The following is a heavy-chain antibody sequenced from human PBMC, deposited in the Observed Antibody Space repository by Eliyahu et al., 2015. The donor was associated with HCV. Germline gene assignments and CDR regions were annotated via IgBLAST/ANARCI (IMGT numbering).Heavy chain of an antibody. CDR3: ARGLRGNDFWSGYYSYNWFDP. Sequence: QVQLVQSGAEVKKPGXSVKVSCKASGYTFXSXXIXWVRQAPGQGLEWMGWMNPXSGNTGYAXKFQGRVTMTRNTSISTAYMELSSLRSEDTAVYYCARGLRGNDFWSGYYSYNWFDPWGQGTLVTVSS. V-gene: IGHV1-8*01. D-gene: IGHD3-3*01. CDR1: GYTFXSXX. J-gene: IGHJ5*02. CDR2: MNPXSGNT.